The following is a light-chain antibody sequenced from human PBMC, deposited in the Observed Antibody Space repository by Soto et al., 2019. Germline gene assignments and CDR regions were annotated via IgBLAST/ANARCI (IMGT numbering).Light chain of an antibody. CDR3: QTWGTGINWV. V-gene: IGLV4-69*01. CDR2: LNSDGSH. Sequence: QPVLTQSPSASASLGASVKLTCTLSSGHSSYAIAWHQQQPEKGPRYLMKLNSDGSHSKGDGIPDRFSGSSSGAERYLTISSLQSEDEADYYCQTWGTGINWVFGVGTKLTVL. J-gene: IGLJ3*02. CDR1: SGHSSYA.